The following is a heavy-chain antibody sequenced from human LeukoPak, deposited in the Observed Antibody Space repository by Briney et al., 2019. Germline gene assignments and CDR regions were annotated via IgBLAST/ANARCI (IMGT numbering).Heavy chain of an antibody. V-gene: IGHV3-30*18. CDR1: GFTFNNYG. J-gene: IGHJ4*02. CDR3: AKDAIAFSSTWYFDY. D-gene: IGHD6-13*01. Sequence: PGTSLRLSCAASGFTFNNYGMHWVRQAPGKGLEWVALISYDGTNYYYADSVKGRFTISRDNSKNTLYLQMSSLRPEDTSMYYCAKDAIAFSSTWYFDYWGQGTLVTVSS. CDR2: ISYDGTNY.